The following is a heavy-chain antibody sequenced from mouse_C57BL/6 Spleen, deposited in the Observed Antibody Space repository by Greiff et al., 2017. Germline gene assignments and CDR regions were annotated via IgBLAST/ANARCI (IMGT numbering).Heavy chain of an antibody. Sequence: VQGVESGAELVKPGASVKLSCKASGYTFTEYTIHWVKQRSGQGLEWIGWFYPGSGSIKYNEKFKDKATLTADKSSSTVYMELSRLTSEDSAVYFCARHVYYSNYMYYFDYWGQGTTLTVSS. V-gene: IGHV1-62-2*01. D-gene: IGHD2-5*01. CDR1: GYTFTEYT. CDR3: ARHVYYSNYMYYFDY. J-gene: IGHJ2*01. CDR2: FYPGSGSI.